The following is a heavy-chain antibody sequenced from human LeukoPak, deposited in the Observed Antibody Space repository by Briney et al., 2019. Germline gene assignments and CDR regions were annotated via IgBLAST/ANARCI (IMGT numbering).Heavy chain of an antibody. V-gene: IGHV3-9*01. CDR2: ISWNSGSI. CDR1: GFTFDDYA. J-gene: IGHJ4*02. D-gene: IGHD2-2*01. CDR3: ARDFLSDENQLRLAAPFDY. Sequence: GGSLRLSCAASGFTFDDYAMHWVRQAPGKGLEWVSGISWNSGSIGYADSVKGRFTISRDNAQNSLYLQMNSLRAEDTAVYYCARDFLSDENQLRLAAPFDYWGQGTLVTVSS.